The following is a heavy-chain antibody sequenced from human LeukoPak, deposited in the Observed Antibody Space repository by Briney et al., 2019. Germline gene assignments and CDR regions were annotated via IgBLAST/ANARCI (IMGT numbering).Heavy chain of an antibody. CDR2: ISGSGGST. Sequence: GGSLRLSCAASGFTFSSYAMSWVRQAPGKGLEWVSAISGSGGSTYYADSVKGRFTISRDNSKNTLYLQMNSLRAEDTAVYYCAKDPPGYSSSWADAFDIWGQGTMVTVSS. J-gene: IGHJ3*02. V-gene: IGHV3-23*01. D-gene: IGHD6-13*01. CDR1: GFTFSSYA. CDR3: AKDPPGYSSSWADAFDI.